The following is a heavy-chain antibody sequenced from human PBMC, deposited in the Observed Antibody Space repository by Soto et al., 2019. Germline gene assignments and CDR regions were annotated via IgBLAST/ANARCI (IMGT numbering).Heavy chain of an antibody. V-gene: IGHV1-46*01. Sequence: QVQLVQSGAEVKKPGASVKVSCKASGYTFTSYYMHWVRQAPGQGLEWMGIINPSGGSTSYAQKFQGRVTKTRDTSPSTVYMELRSLRSEDTAVYYCARVYPRGGGYSYGYYYYYGMDVWGQGTTVTVSS. J-gene: IGHJ6*02. CDR1: GYTFTSYY. CDR3: ARVYPRGGGYSYGYYYYYGMDV. CDR2: INPSGGST. D-gene: IGHD5-18*01.